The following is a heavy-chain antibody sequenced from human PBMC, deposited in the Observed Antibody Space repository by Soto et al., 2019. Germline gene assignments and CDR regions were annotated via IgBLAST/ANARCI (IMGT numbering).Heavy chain of an antibody. Sequence: PSETLSLTCTVSGGSISSYYWIWIRQPPGKGLEWIGYIYYSGSTNYNPSLKSRVTISVDTSKNQFSLKLSSVTAADTAVYYCARIAARPTYYGMDVWGQGTTVTVSS. J-gene: IGHJ6*02. D-gene: IGHD6-6*01. CDR3: ARIAARPTYYGMDV. CDR2: IYYSGST. CDR1: GGSISSYY. V-gene: IGHV4-59*01.